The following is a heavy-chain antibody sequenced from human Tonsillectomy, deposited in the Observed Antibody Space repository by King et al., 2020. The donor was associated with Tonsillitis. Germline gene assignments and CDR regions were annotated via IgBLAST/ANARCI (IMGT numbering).Heavy chain of an antibody. J-gene: IGHJ4*02. CDR3: ARLGPTRDSAMVNY. CDR2: IYESGST. V-gene: IGHV4-39*02. CDR1: GGSISSSIHY. D-gene: IGHD5-18*01. Sequence: QLQESCPGLVKPSETLSLTCTVSGGSISSSIHYWGWIRQPPGKGLEWIGIIYESGSTYYNPSLKSRVTISVDTPKNHFSLKLSSVTAADTAVYYCARLGPTRDSAMVNYWGQGTLVTVSS.